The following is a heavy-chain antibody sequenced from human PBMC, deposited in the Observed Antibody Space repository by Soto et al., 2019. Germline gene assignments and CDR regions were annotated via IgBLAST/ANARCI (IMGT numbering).Heavy chain of an antibody. CDR2: VYNTGGT. CDR3: VRQGIGSLPGLVDV. D-gene: IGHD1-26*01. J-gene: IGHJ6*02. V-gene: IGHV4-59*08. CDR1: SGPSSSHN. Sequence: QVQLQQSGPGLVKPSETLSLTCTVSSGPSSSHNWGWIRQSPGRGLEWIGYVYNTGGTSYNPSLTSRVTISADTSANHLSLTLSFVTAADTAIYYCVRQGIGSLPGLVDVWGQGTMVSVSS.